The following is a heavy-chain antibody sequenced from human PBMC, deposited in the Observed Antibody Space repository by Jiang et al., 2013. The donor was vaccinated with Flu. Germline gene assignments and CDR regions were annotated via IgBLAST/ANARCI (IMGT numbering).Heavy chain of an antibody. CDR2: IYYSGST. V-gene: IGHV4-31*03. J-gene: IGHJ3*02. D-gene: IGHD2-8*01. CDR3: ARDGVSAFDI. CDR1: GGSISSGGYY. Sequence: SLTCTVSGGSISSGGYYWSWIRQHPGKGLEWIGYIYYSGSTYYNPSLKSRVTISVDTSKNQFSLKLSSVTAADTAVYYCARDGVSAFDIWGQGTMVTVSS.